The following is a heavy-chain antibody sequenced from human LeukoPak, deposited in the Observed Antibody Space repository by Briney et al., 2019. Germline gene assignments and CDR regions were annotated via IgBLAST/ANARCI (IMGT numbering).Heavy chain of an antibody. CDR2: IIPILGIA. D-gene: IGHD3-10*01. CDR3: AAYVRYYGSGTYGMDV. V-gene: IGHV1-69*04. J-gene: IGHJ6*02. Sequence: PGGSLRLSCAASGFTFSSYAISWVRQAPGQGLEWMGRIIPILGIANYAQKFQGRVTITADKSTSTAYMELSSLRSEDTAVYYCAAYVRYYGSGTYGMDVWGQGTTVTVSS. CDR1: GFTFSSYA.